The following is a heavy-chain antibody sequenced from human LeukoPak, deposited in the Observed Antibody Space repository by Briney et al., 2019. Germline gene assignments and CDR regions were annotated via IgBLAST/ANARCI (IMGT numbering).Heavy chain of an antibody. V-gene: IGHV3-48*03. CDR2: ISSSGSTI. J-gene: IGHJ6*02. CDR1: GFTFSSYE. D-gene: IGHD5-18*01. Sequence: GGSLRLSCAASGFTFSSYEMNWVRQAPGQGLEWVSYISSSGSTIYYADSVKGRFTISRDNAKNSLYLQMNSLRAEDTAVYYCARDQGMLQLGLQSKDYGMDVWGQGTTVTVSS. CDR3: ARDQGMLQLGLQSKDYGMDV.